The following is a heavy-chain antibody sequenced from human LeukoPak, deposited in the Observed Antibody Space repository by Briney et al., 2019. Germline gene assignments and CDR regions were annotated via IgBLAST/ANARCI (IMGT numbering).Heavy chain of an antibody. CDR2: INPSGGST. V-gene: IGHV1-46*01. D-gene: IGHD1/OR15-1a*01. CDR1: GYTFTSYY. Sequence: GASVKVSCKASGYTFTSYYMRWVRQAPGQGLEWMGIINPSGGSTSYAQKFQGRVTMTRDMSTSTVYMELSSLRSEDTAVYYCATGMEQLLFDYWGQGTLVTVSS. CDR3: ATGMEQLLFDY. J-gene: IGHJ4*02.